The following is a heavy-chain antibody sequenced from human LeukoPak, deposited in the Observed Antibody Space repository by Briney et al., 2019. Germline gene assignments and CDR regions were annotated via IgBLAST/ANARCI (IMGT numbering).Heavy chain of an antibody. V-gene: IGHV3-23*01. CDR1: GFTFSTYT. CDR3: AKELRSHTGWPFDY. CDR2: ISGSGGST. J-gene: IGHJ4*02. Sequence: PGGSLILSCAASGFTFSTYTMTWVRQAPGRGLEWVSAISGSGGSTYYVDSVKGRFTISRDNSKNTVYLQMNSLAAEDTAVYYCAKELRSHTGWPFDYWGQGTLVTVSS. D-gene: IGHD5-12*01.